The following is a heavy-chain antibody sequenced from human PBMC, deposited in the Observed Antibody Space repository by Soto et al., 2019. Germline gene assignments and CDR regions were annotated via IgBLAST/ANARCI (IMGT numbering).Heavy chain of an antibody. CDR2: ISSSSSDT. CDR1: GCTFSDYY. Sequence: PGVSLRLSCAASGCTFSDYYMSWIRLAPGKGLEWVSYISSSSSDTHYGYSVQGRCTIASDSSRCTLYLQMQSLRAEATPGFYCARYYEGYPQGEFHYWRQGTLVTVSS. CDR3: ARYYEGYPQGEFHY. D-gene: IGHD3-16*01. V-gene: IGHV3-11*06. J-gene: IGHJ4*02.